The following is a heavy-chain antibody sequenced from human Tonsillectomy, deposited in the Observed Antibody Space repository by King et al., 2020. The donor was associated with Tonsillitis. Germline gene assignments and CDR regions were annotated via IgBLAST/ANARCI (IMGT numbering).Heavy chain of an antibody. CDR1: GFTFSTYA. V-gene: IGHV3-30-3*01. Sequence: VQLVESGGGVVQIGTSLSLSCAASGFTFSTYAMHWVRHAPGKGLEWVAFISYDGTNKYYADSVKGRFTISRDNSKKTVDLQMNNLRAEDTAIYYCARVSWVTQINWYFDFWGRGTLVTVSS. CDR2: ISYDGTNK. CDR3: ARVSWVTQINWYFDF. D-gene: IGHD4-23*01. J-gene: IGHJ2*01.